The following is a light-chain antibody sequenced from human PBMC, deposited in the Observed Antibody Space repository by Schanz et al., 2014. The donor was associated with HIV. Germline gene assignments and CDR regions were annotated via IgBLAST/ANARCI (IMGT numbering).Light chain of an antibody. Sequence: QSALTQPASVSGSPGQSISISCTGTSSDLGRLNCVSWYQQHPGKAPKLVISDFANRPSGISPRFSASKSDNTASLTISGLQAEDEGDYYCSSYTSSSTLVFGTGTKVTVL. J-gene: IGLJ1*01. CDR3: SSYTSSSTLV. CDR1: SSDLGRLNC. V-gene: IGLV2-14*03. CDR2: DFA.